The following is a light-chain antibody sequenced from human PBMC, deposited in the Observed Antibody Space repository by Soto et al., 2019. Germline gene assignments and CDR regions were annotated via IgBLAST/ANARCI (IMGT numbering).Light chain of an antibody. CDR1: QDISNY. CDR3: QQYDNLPPSGYT. Sequence: DIQMTQSPSSLSASVGDRVTITCQASQDISNYLNWYQQKPGQAPKLLIYDASNLDTGVPSRFSGTGSGTDFTFTISSLQPEDIATYYCQQYDNLPPSGYTFGQGTKLEIK. CDR2: DAS. V-gene: IGKV1-33*01. J-gene: IGKJ2*01.